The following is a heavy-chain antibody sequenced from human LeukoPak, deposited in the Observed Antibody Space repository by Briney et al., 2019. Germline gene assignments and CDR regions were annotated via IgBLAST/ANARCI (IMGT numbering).Heavy chain of an antibody. J-gene: IGHJ5*02. CDR2: FDPEDGET. CDR1: GGTFSSYA. Sequence: GASVKVSCKASGGTFSSYAISWVRQAPGKGLEWMGGFDPEDGETIYAQKFQGRVTMTEDTSTDTAYMELSSLRSEDTAVYYCALLGESREWFDPWGQGTLVTVSS. D-gene: IGHD3-10*01. CDR3: ALLGESREWFDP. V-gene: IGHV1-24*01.